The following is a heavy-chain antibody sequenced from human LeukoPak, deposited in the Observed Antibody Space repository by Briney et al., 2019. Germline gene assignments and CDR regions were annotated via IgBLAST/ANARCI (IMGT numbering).Heavy chain of an antibody. Sequence: GGSLRLSCAASGFTLSSHWMSWVRQAPGKGVEWVANIKQDGSEKYYVDSVKGRFTISRGNAKNSLYLQMDSLRAEDTAVYYCARVQQAAFDYWGQGTLVTVSS. V-gene: IGHV3-7*04. CDR3: ARVQQAAFDY. CDR1: GFTLSSHW. CDR2: IKQDGSEK. J-gene: IGHJ4*02. D-gene: IGHD6-25*01.